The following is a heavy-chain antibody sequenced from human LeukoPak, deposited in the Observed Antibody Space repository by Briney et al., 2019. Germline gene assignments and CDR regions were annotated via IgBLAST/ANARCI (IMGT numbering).Heavy chain of an antibody. J-gene: IGHJ4*02. V-gene: IGHV3-23*01. Sequence: GGSLRLSCAAAGVTFNKFAMNCVRQAPGKGLEWVSAISGGGGGIRYADSVKGRFTISRYNSKNTVYLQMNSLRAEDTDVYYCAKDRKGYNPGYGDYFDYWGQGTLVTVSS. CDR3: AKDRKGYNPGYGDYFDY. CDR2: ISGGGGGI. CDR1: GVTFNKFA. D-gene: IGHD4-17*01.